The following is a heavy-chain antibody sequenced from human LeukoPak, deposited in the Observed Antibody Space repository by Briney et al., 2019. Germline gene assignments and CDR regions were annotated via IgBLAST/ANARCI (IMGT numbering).Heavy chain of an antibody. V-gene: IGHV4-59*01. J-gene: IGHJ4*02. Sequence: NASETLSLTCTVSGGSISSYYWSWIRQPPGKGLEWIGYIYYSGSTNYNPSLKSRVTISVDTSKNQFSRKLNSVIAADTAVDYCARVSGYDWESFYDYWGQGTLVTVSS. D-gene: IGHD5-12*01. CDR2: IYYSGST. CDR1: GGSISSYY. CDR3: ARVSGYDWESFYDY.